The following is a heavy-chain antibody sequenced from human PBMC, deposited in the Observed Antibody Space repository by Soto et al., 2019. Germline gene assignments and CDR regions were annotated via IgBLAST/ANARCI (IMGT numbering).Heavy chain of an antibody. V-gene: IGHV1-2*04. CDR2: INPNGGVT. J-gene: IGHJ6*03. CDR3: ARESGGATSTLDYYYVYREV. Sequence: QVQLVQSGAEVRKPGASVTVSCRSSGDSFNDYYIHWVRQAPGQGFEWMGWINPNGGVTKYAQKFQGWVSMTRDTSTRTVYMQMSRLRSDDTAVYDWARESGGATSTLDYYYVYREVWGTGTTVTVSS. CDR1: GDSFNDYY. D-gene: IGHD1-26*01.